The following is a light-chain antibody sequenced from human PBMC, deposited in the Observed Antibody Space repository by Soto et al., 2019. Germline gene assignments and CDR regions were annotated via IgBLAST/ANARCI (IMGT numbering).Light chain of an antibody. CDR3: CSYAGSRHYV. Sequence: SVLTQPASVSGSPGQSITISCTGTSSDVGSYNLVSWYQQHPGKAPKFMIYEGTKRPSGVSNRFSGSKSGNTASLTISGLQAEDEADYYCCSYAGSRHYVFGTGTKVTVL. V-gene: IGLV2-23*01. CDR2: EGT. CDR1: SSDVGSYNL. J-gene: IGLJ1*01.